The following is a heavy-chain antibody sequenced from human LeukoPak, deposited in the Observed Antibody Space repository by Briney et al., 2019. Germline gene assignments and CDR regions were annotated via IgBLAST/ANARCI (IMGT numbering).Heavy chain of an antibody. J-gene: IGHJ4*02. CDR3: ARDRSNYVDY. Sequence: PGGSLRLSCAASGFSFSSYSMNWVRQAPGKGLEWVSYISTGITISHADSVKGRFTISGDNAKNSLYLQMNSLRDEDTAVYYCARDRSNYVDYWGQGTLVTVSS. D-gene: IGHD3-10*01. CDR1: GFSFSSYS. V-gene: IGHV3-48*02. CDR2: ISTGITI.